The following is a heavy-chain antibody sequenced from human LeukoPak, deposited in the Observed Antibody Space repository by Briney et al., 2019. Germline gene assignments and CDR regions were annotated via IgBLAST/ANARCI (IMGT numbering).Heavy chain of an antibody. Sequence: GASVKVSCKASGYTFTGYYMHWVRQAPGQGLEWMEWINPNSGGTNYAQKFQGRVTMTRDTSISTAYMELSRLRSDDTAVYYCATRDVTREQWLVYDYWGQGTLVTVSS. J-gene: IGHJ4*02. D-gene: IGHD6-19*01. CDR3: ATRDVTREQWLVYDY. CDR2: INPNSGGT. CDR1: GYTFTGYY. V-gene: IGHV1-2*02.